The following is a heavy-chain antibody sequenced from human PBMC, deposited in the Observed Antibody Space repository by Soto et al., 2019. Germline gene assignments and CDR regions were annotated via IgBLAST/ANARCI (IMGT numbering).Heavy chain of an antibody. CDR1: GFSRSTSGVG. CDR3: AYLPCSGGSCYWFSYSGMDV. D-gene: IGHD2-15*01. CDR2: IYWDDDK. Sequence: QITLKESGPTLVKPTQTLTLTCTFSGFSRSTSGVGVAGIRQPPGKALEWLALIYWDDDKRYRPSLETRLTITKDTSKNQVVLTMPNMDSVDTATYYCAYLPCSGGSCYWFSYSGMDVWGHGTTVTVSS. J-gene: IGHJ6*02. V-gene: IGHV2-5*02.